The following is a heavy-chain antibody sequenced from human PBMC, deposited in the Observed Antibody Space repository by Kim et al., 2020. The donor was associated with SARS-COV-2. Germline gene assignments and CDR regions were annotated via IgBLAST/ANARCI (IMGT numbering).Heavy chain of an antibody. V-gene: IGHV1-46*01. J-gene: IGHJ6*02. D-gene: IGHD3-10*01. CDR2: ST. Sequence: STSYEQKFQGRVTMTRDTSTSTVYMELSSLRSEDTAVYYCASGNYGMDVWGQGTTVTVSS. CDR3: ASGNYGMDV.